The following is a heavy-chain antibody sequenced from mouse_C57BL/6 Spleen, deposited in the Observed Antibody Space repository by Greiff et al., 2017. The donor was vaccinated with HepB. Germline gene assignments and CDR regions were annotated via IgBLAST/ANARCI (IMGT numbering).Heavy chain of an antibody. CDR1: GYTFTDYN. Sequence: EVQLQQSGPELVKPGASVKIPCKASGYTFTDYNMDWVKQSHGKSLEWIGDINPNNGGTIYNQKFKGKATLTVDKSSSTAYMELRSLTSEDTAVYYCARWGGSSSSFDYWGQGTTLTVSS. CDR3: ARWGGSSSSFDY. D-gene: IGHD1-1*01. V-gene: IGHV1-18*01. CDR2: INPNNGGT. J-gene: IGHJ2*01.